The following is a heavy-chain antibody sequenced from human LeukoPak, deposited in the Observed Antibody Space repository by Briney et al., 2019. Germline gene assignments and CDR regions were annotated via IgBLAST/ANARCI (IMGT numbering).Heavy chain of an antibody. Sequence: PGGSLRLSCSASGFIFSDFYMTWIRQAPGKGLEWVSYISGDSNFIKYADSVEDRLTISRDNAKNSVFLQMDSLRADDTAVYYCARETRAGSKTFEFWGQGTLVTVSS. V-gene: IGHV3-11*05. CDR1: GFIFSDFY. D-gene: IGHD6-13*01. CDR3: ARETRAGSKTFEF. J-gene: IGHJ4*02. CDR2: ISGDSNFI.